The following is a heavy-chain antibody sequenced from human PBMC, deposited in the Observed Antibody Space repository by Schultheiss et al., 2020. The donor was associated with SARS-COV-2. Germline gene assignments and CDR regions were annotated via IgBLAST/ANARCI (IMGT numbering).Heavy chain of an antibody. CDR3: ATHPLPFYFDY. Sequence: SETLSLTCTVSGGSISSYYWSWIRQPPGKGLEWIGYIYYSGSTYYNPSLKSRVTISVDTSKNQFSLKLSSVTAADTAVSFCATHPLPFYFDYWGQETLVTVSS. CDR1: GGSISSYY. CDR2: IYYSGST. J-gene: IGHJ4*02. V-gene: IGHV4-59*12. D-gene: IGHD2-2*01.